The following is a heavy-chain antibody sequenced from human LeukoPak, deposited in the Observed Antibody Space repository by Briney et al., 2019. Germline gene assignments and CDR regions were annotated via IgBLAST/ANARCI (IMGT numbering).Heavy chain of an antibody. CDR2: IDDSGRT. CDR1: GALISSGGYY. CDR3: ARNNCVDFDY. Sequence: SQTLSLTCTVSGALISSGGYYWSWIRQHPGKGLEWIGYIDDSGRTYYNPPLKSRITISVDTSKNHFSLNLNSVTAADTAVYFCARNNCVDFDYWGQGTLVTVSS. J-gene: IGHJ4*02. V-gene: IGHV4-31*03. D-gene: IGHD1-20*01.